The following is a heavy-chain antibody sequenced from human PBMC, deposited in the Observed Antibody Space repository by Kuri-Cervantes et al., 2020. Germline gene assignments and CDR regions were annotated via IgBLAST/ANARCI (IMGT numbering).Heavy chain of an antibody. CDR3: ARIVGWYFDL. V-gene: IGHV3-21*05. Sequence: GGSLRLSCAASGFPFSTHSMNWVRQAPGKGLEWVSYISSGSAVIYYADSVKGRFTISRDNAKNSLYLQLNSLRAEDTAVYYCARIVGWYFDLWGRGTLVTVSS. CDR1: GFPFSTHS. D-gene: IGHD1-26*01. CDR2: ISSGSAVI. J-gene: IGHJ2*01.